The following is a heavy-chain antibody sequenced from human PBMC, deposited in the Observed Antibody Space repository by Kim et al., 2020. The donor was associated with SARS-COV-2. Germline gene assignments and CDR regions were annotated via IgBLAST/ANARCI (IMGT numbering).Heavy chain of an antibody. CDR3: TRSERRGGYTCSHDY. D-gene: IGHD5-12*01. J-gene: IGHJ4*02. CDR1: GFTVSSSY. Sequence: GGSLRLSCAASGFTVSSSYMSWVRQAPGKGPECVSVIYSDSDTYYADSVKGRFTISRDNSKNTLYLQMNILRAEDTAVYYCTRSERRGGYTCSHDYWCQG. CDR2: IYSDSDT. V-gene: IGHV3-53*01.